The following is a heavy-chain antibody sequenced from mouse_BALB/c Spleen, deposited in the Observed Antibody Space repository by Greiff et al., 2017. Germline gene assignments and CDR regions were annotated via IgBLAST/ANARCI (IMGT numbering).Heavy chain of an antibody. Sequence: EVQLQQSGAELVKPGASVKLSCTASGFNIKDTYMHWVKQRPEQGLEWIGRIDPANGNTKYDPKFQGKATITADTSSNTAYLQLSSLTSEDTAVYYCARGGNYDWYFDVWGAGTTVTVSS. CDR2: IDPANGNT. V-gene: IGHV14-3*02. J-gene: IGHJ1*01. CDR1: GFNIKDTY. D-gene: IGHD2-1*01. CDR3: ARGGNYDWYFDV.